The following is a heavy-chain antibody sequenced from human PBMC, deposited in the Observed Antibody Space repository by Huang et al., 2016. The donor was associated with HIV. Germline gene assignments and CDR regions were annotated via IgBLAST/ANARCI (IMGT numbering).Heavy chain of an antibody. CDR3: ARDTTTVAGLDF. CDR2: LYFDGRNK. D-gene: IGHD6-19*01. Sequence: QVQLVESGGGVVQPGRSLRLSCAVSGFTFRDHPMHWVRQAPGNGLEWVAVLYFDGRNKFYADLCRGRFTISRDNSKNILYLQLNSLTPADTSIYYCARDTTTVAGLDFWGQGALVTVSS. J-gene: IGHJ4*02. CDR1: GFTFRDHP. V-gene: IGHV3-30*14.